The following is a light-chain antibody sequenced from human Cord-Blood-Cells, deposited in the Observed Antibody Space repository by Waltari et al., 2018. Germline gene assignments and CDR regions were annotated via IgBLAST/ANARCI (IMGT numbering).Light chain of an antibody. CDR2: EVS. CDR3: SSYTSSSTYV. Sequence: QSALTQPASVSGSPGQSITISCTGTSSDVGGYNYVSWYQQHPGKAPKLMIYEVSNRPSVVLNRFSGSKSGNTASLTISGLQAEDEADYYCSSYTSSSTYVFGTGTKVTVL. CDR1: SSDVGGYNY. J-gene: IGLJ1*01. V-gene: IGLV2-14*01.